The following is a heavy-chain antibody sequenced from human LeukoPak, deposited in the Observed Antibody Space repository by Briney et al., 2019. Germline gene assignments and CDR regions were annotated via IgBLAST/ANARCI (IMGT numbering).Heavy chain of an antibody. J-gene: IGHJ1*01. V-gene: IGHV4-30-2*01. D-gene: IGHD5-12*01. CDR3: ARGGGYDFYFQH. Sequence: SETLSLTCTVSGGSISSGGYYWSWIRQPPGKGLEWIGYIYHSGSTYYNPSLKSRVTISVDRSKNQFSLKLSSVTAADTAVYYCARGGGYDFYFQHWGQGTLVTVSS. CDR2: IYHSGST. CDR1: GGSISSGGYY.